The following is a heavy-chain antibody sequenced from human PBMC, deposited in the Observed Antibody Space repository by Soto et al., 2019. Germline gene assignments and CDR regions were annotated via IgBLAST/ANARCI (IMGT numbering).Heavy chain of an antibody. J-gene: IGHJ6*03. Sequence: GASVKVSCKASGYTFTSYAMHWVRQAPGQRLEWMGWINAGNGNTKYSQKFQGRVTITRDTSASTAYMEPSSLRSEDTAVYYCARNSEGDFWSGYFYYYYMDVWGKGTTVTVSS. CDR2: INAGNGNT. D-gene: IGHD3-3*01. CDR3: ARNSEGDFWSGYFYYYYMDV. CDR1: GYTFTSYA. V-gene: IGHV1-3*01.